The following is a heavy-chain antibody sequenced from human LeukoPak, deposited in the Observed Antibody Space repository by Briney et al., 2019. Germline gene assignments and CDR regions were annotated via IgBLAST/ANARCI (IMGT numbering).Heavy chain of an antibody. Sequence: GGSLRLSCAASGFTFSSYSMNWVRQAPGKGLEWVSSISSSSSYIYYADSVKGGFTISRDNAKTGLYLQMNSLRAEDTAVYYCARDLNYDSSGLDYWGQGTLVSVSS. CDR3: ARDLNYDSSGLDY. D-gene: IGHD3-22*01. V-gene: IGHV3-21*01. CDR1: GFTFSSYS. CDR2: ISSSSSYI. J-gene: IGHJ4*02.